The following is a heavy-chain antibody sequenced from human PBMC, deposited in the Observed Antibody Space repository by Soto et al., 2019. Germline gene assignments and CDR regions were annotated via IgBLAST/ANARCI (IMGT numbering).Heavy chain of an antibody. CDR3: ARGRVDCSGGSCYSNNYYYYMDV. CDR1: GGSFSGYY. Sequence: SETLSLTCAVYGGSFSGYYWSWIRQPPGKGLEWIGEINHSGSTNYNPSLKSRVTISVDTSKNQFSLKLSSVTAADTAVYYCARGRVDCSGGSCYSNNYYYYMDVWGKGITVTVSS. J-gene: IGHJ6*03. V-gene: IGHV4-34*01. CDR2: INHSGST. D-gene: IGHD2-15*01.